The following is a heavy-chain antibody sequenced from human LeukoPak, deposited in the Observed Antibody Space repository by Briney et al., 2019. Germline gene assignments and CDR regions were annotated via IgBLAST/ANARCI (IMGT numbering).Heavy chain of an antibody. CDR1: GGSISSGSYY. Sequence: TSETLSLTCTVSGGSISSGSYYWGWIRQPPGKGLEWIGSIYYSGSTYYNPSLKSRVTISVDTSKNQFSLKLSSVTAADTAVYYCVAARVGRARTYYYYYYMDVWGKGTTVTVSS. V-gene: IGHV4-39*01. CDR3: VAARVGRARTYYYYYYMDV. CDR2: IYYSGST. J-gene: IGHJ6*03. D-gene: IGHD6-6*01.